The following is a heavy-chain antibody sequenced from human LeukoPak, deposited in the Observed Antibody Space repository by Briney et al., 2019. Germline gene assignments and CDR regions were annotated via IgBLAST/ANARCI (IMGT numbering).Heavy chain of an antibody. J-gene: IGHJ4*02. CDR2: ITYDGSKT. V-gene: IGHV3-30*02. Sequence: GGSLRLSCAASGFTFSTYGMYWFRQAPGKGLEWVGFITYDGSKTFNADSVKGRFTISRDNSKNTLYLQMNSLRVEDTAVYYCATDVRYSVDNWGQGTLVTVSS. CDR3: ATDVRYSVDN. D-gene: IGHD2-15*01. CDR1: GFTFSTYG.